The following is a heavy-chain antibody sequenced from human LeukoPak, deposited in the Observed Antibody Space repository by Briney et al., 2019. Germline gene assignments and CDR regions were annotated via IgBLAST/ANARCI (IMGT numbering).Heavy chain of an antibody. V-gene: IGHV3-20*04. CDR1: GFTFDAYG. Sequence: GGSLRLSCAASGFTFDAYGISWVRQAPGKGLEWVSGSNWNGGSTGYADSVKGRFTISRDNAKNSLYLQMNSLRAEDTALYYCARARGYSSGPDSDYWGQGTLVTVSS. CDR2: SNWNGGST. D-gene: IGHD6-19*01. J-gene: IGHJ4*02. CDR3: ARARGYSSGPDSDY.